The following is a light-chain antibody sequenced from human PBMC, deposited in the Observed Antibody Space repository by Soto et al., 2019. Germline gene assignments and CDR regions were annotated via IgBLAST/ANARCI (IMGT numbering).Light chain of an antibody. CDR2: SNN. J-gene: IGLJ3*02. CDR3: ATWDDSLNSPV. V-gene: IGLV1-44*01. CDR1: SSNIGIHP. Sequence: QSVLTQPPSASGTPGQRVTISCSGSSSNIGIHPVNWYQQVAGTAPKLLMYSNNRRPSGVPDRFSGSKSGTSASLAISRLQSGDEADYYCATWDDSLNSPVFGGGTKVTVL.